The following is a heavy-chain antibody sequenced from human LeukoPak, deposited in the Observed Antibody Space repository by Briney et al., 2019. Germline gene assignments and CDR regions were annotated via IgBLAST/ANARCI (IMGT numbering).Heavy chain of an antibody. Sequence: KPGGSLRLSCAASGFTFDDYAMHWVRQAPGKGLEWVSFISSSSSYIYYADSVKGRFTISRDNAKNSLYLQMNSLRAEDTAVYYCARLEQRDPTDYWGQGTLVTVSS. CDR3: ARLEQRDPTDY. J-gene: IGHJ4*02. V-gene: IGHV3-21*01. CDR2: ISSSSSYI. D-gene: IGHD1-1*01. CDR1: GFTFDDYA.